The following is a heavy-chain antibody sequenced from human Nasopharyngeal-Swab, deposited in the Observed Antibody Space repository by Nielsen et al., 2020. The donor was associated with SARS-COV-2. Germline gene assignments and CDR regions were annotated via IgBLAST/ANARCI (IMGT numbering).Heavy chain of an antibody. Sequence: SLKISCAASGFTFDDYAMHWVRQAPGKGPEWVSGISWNSGSIGYADSVKGRFTISRDNAKNSLYLQMNSLRAEDTAFYYCAKEDSSSSVPDYWGQGTLVTVSS. CDR3: AKEDSSSSVPDY. CDR2: ISWNSGSI. CDR1: GFTFDDYA. J-gene: IGHJ4*02. V-gene: IGHV3-9*01. D-gene: IGHD6-6*01.